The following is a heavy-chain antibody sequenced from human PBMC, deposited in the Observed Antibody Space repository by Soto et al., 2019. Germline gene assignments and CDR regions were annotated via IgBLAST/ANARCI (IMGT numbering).Heavy chain of an antibody. J-gene: IGHJ4*02. V-gene: IGHV3-7*04. Sequence: EVQLVESGGGLVQPGGSLRLSCAASGFTFSTYWMTWVRQAPGKGLEWVANIKQDGSEYYYVGSVKGRFTISRDNAKNSLYLQMNSLRAEDTAVYYCARGAFPTWGSYPLDYWGQGTMVTGSS. CDR1: GFTFSTYW. CDR3: ARGAFPTWGSYPLDY. D-gene: IGHD3-16*02. CDR2: IKQDGSEY.